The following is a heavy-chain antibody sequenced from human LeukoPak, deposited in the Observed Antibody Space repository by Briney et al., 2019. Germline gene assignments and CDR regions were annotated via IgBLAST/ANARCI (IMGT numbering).Heavy chain of an antibody. D-gene: IGHD6-13*01. V-gene: IGHV5-51*01. CDR2: IYPGDSDT. CDR1: GYTFTTYW. Sequence: GQSLKISCKGSGYTFTTYWIGWVRQMPGKGLEWMGIIYPGDSDTRYSPSFQGQVTISADKSISTAYLQWSSLKASDTAMYYCASFIAAAGLDAFDIWGQGTMVTVSS. J-gene: IGHJ3*02. CDR3: ASFIAAAGLDAFDI.